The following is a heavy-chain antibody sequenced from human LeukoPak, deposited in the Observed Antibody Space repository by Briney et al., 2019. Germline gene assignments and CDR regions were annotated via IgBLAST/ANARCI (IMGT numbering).Heavy chain of an antibody. D-gene: IGHD3-16*01. Sequence: PSETLSLTCTVSGGSISGFYWNWIRQPPGKGLEWIGYIYYTGTTNYNPANPSLTSRVTISVVTSNNQFSLKLSSVTAADTAVYYCARDPAGGGGFFDYWGQGALVTVSS. CDR2: IYYTGTT. CDR1: GGSISGFY. J-gene: IGHJ4*02. CDR3: ARDPAGGGGFFDY. V-gene: IGHV4-59*01.